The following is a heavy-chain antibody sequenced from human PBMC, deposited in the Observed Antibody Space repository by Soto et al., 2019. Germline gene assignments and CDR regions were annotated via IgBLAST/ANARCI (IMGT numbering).Heavy chain of an antibody. CDR3: ARDCSGGSCYPGMDV. J-gene: IGHJ6*02. V-gene: IGHV3-21*01. D-gene: IGHD2-15*01. Sequence: EVQLVESGGGLVKPGGSLRLCCAASGFNFNSYTINWVRQAPGKRLEWLSSISSSGYIFSTDSVRGRFTISRDNAKNSVYLQINSLRVEDTAVYFCARDCSGGSCYPGMDVWGQGTTVTVSS. CDR1: GFNFNSYT. CDR2: ISSSGYI.